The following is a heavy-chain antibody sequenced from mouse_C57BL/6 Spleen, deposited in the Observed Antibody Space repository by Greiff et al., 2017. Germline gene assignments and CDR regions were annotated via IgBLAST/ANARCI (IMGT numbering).Heavy chain of an antibody. Sequence: QVQLQQPGAELVMPGASVKLSCKASGYTFTSYWMHWVKQRPGQGLEWIGEIDPSDSYTNYNQNFKGKSTLTVDKSCSTAYMQLSSLTSEDSAVYYCVRDEYWGQGTLVSVSA. V-gene: IGHV1-69*01. CDR2: IDPSDSYT. CDR1: GYTFTSYW. CDR3: VRDEY. J-gene: IGHJ3*01.